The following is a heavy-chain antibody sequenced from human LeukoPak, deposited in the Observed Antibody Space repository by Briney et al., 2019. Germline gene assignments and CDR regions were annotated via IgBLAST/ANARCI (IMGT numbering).Heavy chain of an antibody. CDR2: ISWNSGSI. CDR1: GFTFDDYA. D-gene: IGHD6-19*01. V-gene: IGHV3-9*01. CDR3: AKDISGSSGWSRFDY. J-gene: IGHJ4*02. Sequence: GGSLRLSCAASGFTFDDYAMHWVRQAPGKGLEWVSGISWNSGSIGYADSAKGRFTISRDNAKNSLYLQMNSLRAEDTALYYCAKDISGSSGWSRFDYWGQGTLVTVSS.